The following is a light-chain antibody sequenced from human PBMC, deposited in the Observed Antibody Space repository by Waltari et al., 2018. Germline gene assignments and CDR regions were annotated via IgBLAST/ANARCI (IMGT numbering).Light chain of an antibody. J-gene: IGLJ2*01. CDR2: DVT. Sequence: QSALTQPASVSGSPGQSITIPCSGTRSDVGGYNYVSWYQQHPGNAPKLIIFDVTRWPSGVSNRFSGSKSGNTASLTIFGLQAEDEADYYCASYTSTRTVVFGGGTRVTVL. V-gene: IGLV2-14*03. CDR1: RSDVGGYNY. CDR3: ASYTSTRTVV.